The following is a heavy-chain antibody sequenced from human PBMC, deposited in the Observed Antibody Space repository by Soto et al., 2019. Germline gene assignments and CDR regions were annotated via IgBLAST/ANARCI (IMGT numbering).Heavy chain of an antibody. D-gene: IGHD2-15*01. V-gene: IGHV1-69*13. Sequence: SVKVSCKASGGTFSSYAISWVRQAPGQGLEWVGGIIPIFGTANYAQKFQGRVTITADESTSTAYMELSSLRSEDTAVYYCARESSPGRNWFEPWGQATLVSVSS. J-gene: IGHJ5*02. CDR3: ARESSPGRNWFEP. CDR2: IIPIFGTA. CDR1: GGTFSSYA.